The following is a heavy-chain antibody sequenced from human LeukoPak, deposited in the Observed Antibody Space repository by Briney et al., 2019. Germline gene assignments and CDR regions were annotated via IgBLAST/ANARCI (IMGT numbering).Heavy chain of an antibody. CDR2: INQDESQK. Sequence: QSGGSLRLSCAASGFTFSSYWMSWVRRAPGKGLEWVANINQDESQKYFVDSVKGRFTISRDNAKNSVYLQMNSLRAEDTAVYYCARQPFDFWGQGTLVTVSS. V-gene: IGHV3-7*01. J-gene: IGHJ4*02. CDR1: GFTFSSYW. CDR3: ARQPFDF.